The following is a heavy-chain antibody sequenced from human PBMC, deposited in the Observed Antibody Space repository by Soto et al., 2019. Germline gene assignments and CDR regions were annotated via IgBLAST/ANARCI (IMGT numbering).Heavy chain of an antibody. D-gene: IGHD2-21*02. CDR2: VSGSGGAT. CDR1: GFTFRSYS. J-gene: IGHJ3*02. CDR3: AKEGVHGGDASDT. V-gene: IGHV3-23*01. Sequence: EVQLLESGGGLVQPGGSLRLSCVASGFTFRSYSMTWVRQAPGKGLEWVSTVSGSGGATFYADSVKGRFTISRDNSKNAMFLEMSSRRAGDTAMYYCAKEGVHGGDASDTWGQGTMVTVSS.